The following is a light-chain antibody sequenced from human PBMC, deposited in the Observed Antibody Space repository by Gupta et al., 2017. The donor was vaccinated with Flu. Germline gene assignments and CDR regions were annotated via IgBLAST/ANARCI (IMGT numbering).Light chain of an antibody. V-gene: IGLV3-21*03. CDR3: QVWGGSSAHPFV. CDR2: DGS. Sequence: KMATIPCAGNNIGPKSVHWYQQKPGQAPVLVVYDGSDRPSGIPERFSGSISGNTATLTISRVEAGDEADYYCQVWGGSSAHPFVFGTGTKVTVL. CDR1: NIGPKS. J-gene: IGLJ1*01.